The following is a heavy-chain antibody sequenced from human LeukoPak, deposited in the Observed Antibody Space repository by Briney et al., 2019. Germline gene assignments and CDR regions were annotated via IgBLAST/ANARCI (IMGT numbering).Heavy chain of an antibody. CDR2: IWYDGSNK. CDR1: GFTFSSYG. V-gene: IGHV3-33*01. CDR3: ARGRIYVAGYYFDY. D-gene: IGHD6-19*01. Sequence: PGGSLRLSCAASGFTFSSYGMHWVRLAPGKGLEWVAVIWYDGSNKYYADSVKGRFTISRDNSKNTLYLQMNSLRAEDTAVYYCARGRIYVAGYYFDYWGQGTLVTVTS. J-gene: IGHJ4*02.